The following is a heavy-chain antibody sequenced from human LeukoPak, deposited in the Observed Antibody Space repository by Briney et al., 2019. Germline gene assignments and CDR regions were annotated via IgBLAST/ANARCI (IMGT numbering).Heavy chain of an antibody. J-gene: IGHJ4*02. CDR2: INPNSGGT. CDR3: ARVSIAARLWYY. CDR1: GYTFTGYY. D-gene: IGHD6-6*01. V-gene: IGHV1-2*04. Sequence: ASVKVSCKASGYTFTGYYMHWVRQAPGQGLEWMGWINPNSGGTNYAQKFQGWVTMTRDTSISTAYMELSSLRSEDTAVYCCARVSIAARLWYYWGQGTLVTVSS.